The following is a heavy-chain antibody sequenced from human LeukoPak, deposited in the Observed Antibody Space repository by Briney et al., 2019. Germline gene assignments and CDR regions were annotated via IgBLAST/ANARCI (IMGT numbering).Heavy chain of an antibody. CDR3: AKVLLWFGQSDY. V-gene: IGHV3-23*01. D-gene: IGHD3/OR15-3a*01. CDR1: GFSFSSNA. Sequence: PGGSLRLSCAASGFSFSSNAMSWVRQAPGKGLEWVSAISGSGDNTYFADSVKGRFTISRDNSKNTLYLQMSSLRAEDTAVYYCAKVLLWFGQSDYWGQGTLVTVSS. J-gene: IGHJ4*02. CDR2: ISGSGDNT.